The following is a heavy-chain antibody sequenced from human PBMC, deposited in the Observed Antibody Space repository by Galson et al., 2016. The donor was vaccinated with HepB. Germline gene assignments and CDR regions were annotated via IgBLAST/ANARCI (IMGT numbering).Heavy chain of an antibody. Sequence: SLRLSCAVSGFTFSSYAMAWVRQAPGMGLEWVSAISGSGAFTYYADSVKGRFAISRDNSNNTLYVQMNSLSPDDTAVYYCAKPRWANTGTPSAFDSWGQGTLVTVSS. J-gene: IGHJ4*02. D-gene: IGHD1-1*01. CDR3: AKPRWANTGTPSAFDS. CDR1: GFTFSSYA. CDR2: ISGSGAFT. V-gene: IGHV3-23*01.